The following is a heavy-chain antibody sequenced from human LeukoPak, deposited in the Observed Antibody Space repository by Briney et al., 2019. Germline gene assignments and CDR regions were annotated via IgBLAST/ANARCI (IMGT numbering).Heavy chain of an antibody. J-gene: IGHJ4*02. CDR1: GYSISSGYY. V-gene: IGHV4-38-2*01. D-gene: IGHD3-9*01. Sequence: SETLSLTCAVSGYSISSGYYWGWIRPPPGKGLEWIGSIYHSGSTYYNPSLKSRVTISVDTSKNQFSLKLSSVTAADTAVYYCARGVLRYFDTFDYWGQGTLVTVSS. CDR2: IYHSGST. CDR3: ARGVLRYFDTFDY.